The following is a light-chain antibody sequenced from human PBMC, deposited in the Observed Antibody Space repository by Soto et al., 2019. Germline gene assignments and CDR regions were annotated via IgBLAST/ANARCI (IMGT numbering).Light chain of an antibody. V-gene: IGLV1-47*02. Sequence: QLVLTQPPSASATPGQMVTISCSGSSSNIGSNYVYWYQQIPGTAPKLLIFNNNQRPSGVPDRFSGSKSGTSASLAISGVRSGDEAGYHCAAWDDSVSGQVFGGGTKLTVL. CDR3: AAWDDSVSGQV. CDR2: NNN. CDR1: SSNIGSNY. J-gene: IGLJ3*02.